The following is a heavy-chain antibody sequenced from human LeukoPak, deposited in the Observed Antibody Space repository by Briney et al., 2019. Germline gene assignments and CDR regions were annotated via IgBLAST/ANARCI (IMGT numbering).Heavy chain of an antibody. Sequence: ASVKVSCKASGYTFTSYGISWVRQAPGQGLEWMGWISAYNGNTNYAQKLQGRVTMTTNTSTSTAYMELRSLRSDDTAVYYCARDLANLLWSPQGVYFDYWGQGTLVTVSS. D-gene: IGHD2-21*01. CDR3: ARDLANLLWSPQGVYFDY. CDR2: ISAYNGNT. V-gene: IGHV1-18*01. J-gene: IGHJ4*02. CDR1: GYTFTSYG.